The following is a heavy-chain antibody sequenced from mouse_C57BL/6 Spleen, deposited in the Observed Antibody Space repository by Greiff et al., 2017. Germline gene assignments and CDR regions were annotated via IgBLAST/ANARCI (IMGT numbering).Heavy chain of an antibody. Sequence: QVQLQQPGAELVKPGASVKLSCKASGYTFTSYWMPWVKQRPGQGLEWIGMIHPNSGSTNYNEKFKSKATLTVDNSSSTAYMQLSSLTSEDSAVYYGASPTTFSWFAYWGQGTLVTVSA. CDR1: GYTFTSYW. CDR2: IHPNSGST. V-gene: IGHV1-64*01. D-gene: IGHD2-10*01. CDR3: ASPTTFSWFAY. J-gene: IGHJ3*01.